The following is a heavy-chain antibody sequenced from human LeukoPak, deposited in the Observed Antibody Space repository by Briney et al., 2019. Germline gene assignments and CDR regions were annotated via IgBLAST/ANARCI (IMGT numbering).Heavy chain of an antibody. J-gene: IGHJ4*02. CDR1: GFTFSSYW. D-gene: IGHD3-22*01. V-gene: IGHV3-7*01. CDR3: ARADSSGYYYPNYFDY. Sequence: GGSLRLSFAASGFTFSSYWISSVRQAPGKVLEWVANITQDGREKYYVDSVNGRFTISRYNAKNSRYLQMPSLRAEDTAVYYCARADSSGYYYPNYFDYWGQGTLVTVSS. CDR2: ITQDGREK.